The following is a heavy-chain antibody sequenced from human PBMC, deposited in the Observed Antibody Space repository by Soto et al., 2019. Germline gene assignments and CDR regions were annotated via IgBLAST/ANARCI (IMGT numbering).Heavy chain of an antibody. CDR3: ARSRGYCSGGSCFCYYYGVDV. J-gene: IGHJ6*02. Sequence: SGPTLVNPTQTLTLTCTFSGFSLSTSGMCVSWIRQPPGKALEWLALIDWDDDKYYSTSLKTRLTISKDTSKNQVVLTMTNMDPVDTATYYCARSRGYCSGGSCFCYYYGVDVWGQGTTVTVYS. CDR2: IDWDDDK. V-gene: IGHV2-70*01. CDR1: GFSLSTSGMC. D-gene: IGHD2-15*01.